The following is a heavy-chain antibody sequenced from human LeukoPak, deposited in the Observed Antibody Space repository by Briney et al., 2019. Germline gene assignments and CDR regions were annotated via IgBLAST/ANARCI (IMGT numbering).Heavy chain of an antibody. Sequence: SETLSLTCAVYGGSFSGYYWSWIRQPPGKGLEWIGEINHSGSTNYNPSLKSRVTISVDTSKNPFSLKLSSVTAAATAVYYCARSGMIVVVMDYWGQGTLVTVSS. J-gene: IGHJ4*02. CDR3: ARSGMIVVVMDY. CDR1: GGSFSGYY. V-gene: IGHV4-34*01. D-gene: IGHD3-22*01. CDR2: INHSGST.